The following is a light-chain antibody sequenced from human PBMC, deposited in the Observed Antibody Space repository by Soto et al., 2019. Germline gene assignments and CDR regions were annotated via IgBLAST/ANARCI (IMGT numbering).Light chain of an antibody. V-gene: IGKV1-9*01. CDR2: VSS. CDR1: QGISSY. CDR3: QQLNSYPIT. J-gene: IGKJ2*01. Sequence: DIRLTQSPSFLSASVGDRVTITCRASQGISSYLAWFQQKPGKAPNLLIYVSSTLQSGVPSRFSGSGSGTEFTLTISRLQPEDFATYYCQQLNSYPITFGQGTKLEIK.